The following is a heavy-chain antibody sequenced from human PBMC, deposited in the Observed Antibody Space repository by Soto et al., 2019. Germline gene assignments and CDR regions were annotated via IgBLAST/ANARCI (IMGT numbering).Heavy chain of an antibody. D-gene: IGHD3-22*01. CDR3: ARDTPQSGYYLSSYYYYYGMDV. Sequence: SETLSLTCTASGGSISSGAYYWSWIRQPPGKGLEWIGYIYYSGSTYYNPSLKSRVTISVDTSKNQFSLKLSSVTAADTAVYYCARDTPQSGYYLSSYYYYYGMDVRGQRTTVTVSS. J-gene: IGHJ6*02. CDR1: GGSISSGAYY. V-gene: IGHV4-30-4*01. CDR2: IYYSGST.